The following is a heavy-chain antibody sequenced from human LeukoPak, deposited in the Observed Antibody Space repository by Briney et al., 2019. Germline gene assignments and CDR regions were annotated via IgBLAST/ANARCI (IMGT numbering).Heavy chain of an antibody. CDR1: GFTFSSYG. D-gene: IGHD3-3*01. CDR3: ARAKYDFWSGYKNWFDP. J-gene: IGHJ5*02. CDR2: ISSSSSYI. Sequence: GRSLRLSCAASGFTFSSYGMHWVRQAPGKGLEWVSSISSSSSYIYYADSVKGRFTISRDNAKNSLYLQMNSLRAEDTAVYYCARAKYDFWSGYKNWFDPWGQGTLVTVSS. V-gene: IGHV3-21*01.